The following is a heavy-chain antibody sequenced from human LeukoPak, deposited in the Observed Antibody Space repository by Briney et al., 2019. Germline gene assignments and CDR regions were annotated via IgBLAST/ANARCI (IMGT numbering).Heavy chain of an antibody. CDR2: IYYSGST. CDR1: GGSISSGDKH. V-gene: IGHV4-30-4*01. Sequence: SQTLSLTCNVSGGSISSGDKHWGWIRQPPGKGLEWIGYIYYSGSTYYNPSLKSRLTISVDTSENQFSLHLTSVTAADTAVYYCARDAGGYYYMDVWGKGTTVTVSS. J-gene: IGHJ6*03. CDR3: ARDAGGYYYMDV.